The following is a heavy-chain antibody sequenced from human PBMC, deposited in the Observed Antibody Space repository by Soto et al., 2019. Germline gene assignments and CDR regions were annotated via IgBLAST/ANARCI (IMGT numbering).Heavy chain of an antibody. V-gene: IGHV3-7*01. CDR1: GFTFSDHW. Sequence: LRLSCAASGFTFSDHWMTWVCQAPGKGLEWVASVKPDGSESYYVESAEGRFTISRDNAKNSVYLQMNSLRVEDTAVYYCARGHYGMDVWRQGTTVTVSS. CDR3: ARGHYGMDV. J-gene: IGHJ6*02. CDR2: VKPDGSES.